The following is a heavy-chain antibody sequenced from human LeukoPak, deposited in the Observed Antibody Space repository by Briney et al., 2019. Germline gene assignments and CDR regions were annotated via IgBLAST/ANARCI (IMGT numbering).Heavy chain of an antibody. CDR1: GFTFSSYS. Sequence: GGALRLYCAASGFTFSSYSMNWVRQAPGKGLEWVASISSSSSYIYYADSVKGRFTISRDNAKNSLYLQMNSLRAEDTAVYYCARDGPNDYWGQGTLVPVSS. J-gene: IGHJ4*02. CDR3: ARDGPNDY. V-gene: IGHV3-21*01. CDR2: ISSSSSYI.